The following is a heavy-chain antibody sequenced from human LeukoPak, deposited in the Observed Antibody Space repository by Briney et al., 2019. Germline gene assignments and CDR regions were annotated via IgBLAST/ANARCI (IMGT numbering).Heavy chain of an antibody. CDR1: GFTFSSYA. CDR3: AKGQAVVVINPYSDY. Sequence: GGSLRLSCAASGFTFSSYAMSWVRQAPGKGLEWVSGISGSGGSTYYADSVKGRFTISRDNSKNTLYLQMNSLRAEDTAVYYCAKGQAVVVINPYSDYWGQGTLVTVSS. D-gene: IGHD3-22*01. J-gene: IGHJ4*02. CDR2: ISGSGGST. V-gene: IGHV3-23*01.